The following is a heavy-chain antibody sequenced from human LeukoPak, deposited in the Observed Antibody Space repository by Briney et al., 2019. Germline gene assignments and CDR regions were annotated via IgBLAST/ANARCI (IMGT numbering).Heavy chain of an antibody. D-gene: IGHD1-20*01. CDR3: ARVPHNSIDY. V-gene: IGHV1-8*03. J-gene: IGHJ4*02. CDR2: MNPNSGNT. CDR1: GYTFTSYY. Sequence: ASVKVSCKASGYTFTSYYMHWVRQAPGQGLEWMGWMNPNSGNTGYAQKFQGRVTITRNTSISTAYMELSSLRSEDTAVYYCARVPHNSIDYWGQGTLVTVSS.